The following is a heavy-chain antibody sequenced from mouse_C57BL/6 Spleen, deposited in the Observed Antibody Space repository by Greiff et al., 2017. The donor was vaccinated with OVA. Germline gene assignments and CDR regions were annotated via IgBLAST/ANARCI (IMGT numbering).Heavy chain of an antibody. Sequence: VQLQQPGAELVRPGSSVKLSCKASGYTFTSYWMHWVKQRPIQGLEWIGNIDPSDSETHYNQKFKDKATLTVDKSSSTAYMQLSSLTSEDSAVYYCAKHYYGSSAWYFDVWGTGTTVTVSS. D-gene: IGHD1-1*01. CDR1: GYTFTSYW. J-gene: IGHJ1*03. CDR3: AKHYYGSSAWYFDV. CDR2: IDPSDSET. V-gene: IGHV1-52*01.